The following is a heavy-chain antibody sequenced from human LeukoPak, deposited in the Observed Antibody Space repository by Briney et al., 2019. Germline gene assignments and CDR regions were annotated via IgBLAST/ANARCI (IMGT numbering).Heavy chain of an antibody. V-gene: IGHV3-66*01. CDR1: GFTVSSNY. CDR2: IYSGGST. J-gene: IGHJ4*02. CDR3: ARDVSDYYGSGSYSLLGD. Sequence: GGSLRLSCAASGFTVSSNYVSWVRQAPGKGLEWVSVIYSGGSTYYADSVKGRSTISRDNSKNTLYLQMNSLRAEDTAVYYCARDVSDYYGSGSYSLLGDWGQGTLVTVSS. D-gene: IGHD3-10*01.